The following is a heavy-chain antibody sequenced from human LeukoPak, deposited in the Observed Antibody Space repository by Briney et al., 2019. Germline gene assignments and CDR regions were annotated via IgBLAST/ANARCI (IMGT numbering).Heavy chain of an antibody. Sequence: ASVKVSCKVSGYTLTELSMHWVRQAPGKGLEWMGGFDPEDGETIYAQKFQGRVTMTTDTSTSTAYMELRSLRSDDTAVYYCARDVPMVATSIDYWGQGTLVTVSS. CDR1: GYTLTELS. V-gene: IGHV1-24*01. CDR2: FDPEDGET. D-gene: IGHD5-12*01. CDR3: ARDVPMVATSIDY. J-gene: IGHJ4*02.